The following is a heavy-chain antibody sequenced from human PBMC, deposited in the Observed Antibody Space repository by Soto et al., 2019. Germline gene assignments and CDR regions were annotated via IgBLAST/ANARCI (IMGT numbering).Heavy chain of an antibody. D-gene: IGHD2-15*01. CDR1: GFTFSSYS. V-gene: IGHV3-21*01. CDR2: ISSSSSYI. J-gene: IGHJ4*02. Sequence: GGSLRLSCAASGFTFSSYSMNWVRQAPGKGLEWVSSISSSSSYIYYADPVKGRFTISRENAKNSLYLQMNSLRAEDTAVYYCARGGDRYCSGGSCYSVGYWGQGTLVTVSS. CDR3: ARGGDRYCSGGSCYSVGY.